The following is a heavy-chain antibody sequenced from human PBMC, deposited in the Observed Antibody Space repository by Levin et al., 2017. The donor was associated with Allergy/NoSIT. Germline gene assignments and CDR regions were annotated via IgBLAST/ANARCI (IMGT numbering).Heavy chain of an antibody. CDR1: GYTFTFYG. V-gene: IGHV1-18*01. Sequence: GESLKISCKASGYTFTFYGISWVRQAPGQGLEWMGWISPYNGNTNYAQMLQGRVTMTTDTSTSTAYMELRSLRSDDTAVYYCAREMAETAADTFDIWGQGTMVTVSS. D-gene: IGHD2-8*01. J-gene: IGHJ3*02. CDR3: AREMAETAADTFDI. CDR2: ISPYNGNT.